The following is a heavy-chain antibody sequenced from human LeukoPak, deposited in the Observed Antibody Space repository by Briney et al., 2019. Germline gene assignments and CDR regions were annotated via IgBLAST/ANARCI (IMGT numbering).Heavy chain of an antibody. CDR3: AKASTFSGSPVDY. Sequence: GGSLRLSCAASGFTFSSYAMSWVRQAPGKGLEWYSAISGSGGSTYYADSVKGRFTISRDNSKNTLSLQMNSLRADDTAVYYCAKASTFSGSPVDYWGQGTLVTVSS. CDR2: ISGSGGST. V-gene: IGHV3-23*01. D-gene: IGHD1-26*01. J-gene: IGHJ4*02. CDR1: GFTFSSYA.